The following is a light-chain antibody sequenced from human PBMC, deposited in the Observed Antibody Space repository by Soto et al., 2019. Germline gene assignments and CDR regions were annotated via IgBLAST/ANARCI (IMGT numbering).Light chain of an antibody. V-gene: IGKV1-12*01. CDR3: QQSYSPLWT. Sequence: DIQMTQSPVSVSASVGDRVAISCRASQGISSWLAWYQHKAGKAPKVLIYAASSLQRGVPSRFSGSGSGTDFTLIISSLQPEDFATYYCQQSYSPLWTFGQGTKVDIK. CDR2: AAS. J-gene: IGKJ1*01. CDR1: QGISSW.